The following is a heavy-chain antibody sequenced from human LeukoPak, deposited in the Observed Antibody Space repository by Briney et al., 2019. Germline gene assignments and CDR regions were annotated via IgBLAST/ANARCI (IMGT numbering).Heavy chain of an antibody. V-gene: IGHV3-30*18. CDR2: TSYDGNDT. Sequence: PGTSLRLSCAASGFTLSTFGMHWVRQAPGKGLEWVAVTSYDGNDTYYADSVRGRFTVSRDNSKNTLYLQVNSLRAEDTAVYYCAKGPYYYGSGSYVGDWGQGTLVTVSS. J-gene: IGHJ4*02. CDR3: AKGPYYYGSGSYVGD. D-gene: IGHD3-10*01. CDR1: GFTLSTFG.